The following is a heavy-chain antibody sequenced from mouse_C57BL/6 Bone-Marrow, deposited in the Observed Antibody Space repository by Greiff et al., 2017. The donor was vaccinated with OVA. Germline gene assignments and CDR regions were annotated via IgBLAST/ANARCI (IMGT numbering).Heavy chain of an antibody. CDR2: IYPRSGNT. Sequence: QVHVKQSGAELARPGASVKLSCKASGYTFTSYGISWVKQGTGQGLEWIGEIYPRSGNTYYNEKFKGKATLTADKSSSTAYMELRSLTSEDSAVYFCARGDGYWTYWYFDVWGTGTTVTVSS. V-gene: IGHV1-81*01. CDR3: ARGDGYWTYWYFDV. CDR1: GYTFTSYG. D-gene: IGHD2-3*01. J-gene: IGHJ1*03.